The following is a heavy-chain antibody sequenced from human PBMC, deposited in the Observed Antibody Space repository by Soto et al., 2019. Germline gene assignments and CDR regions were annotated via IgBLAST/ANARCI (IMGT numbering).Heavy chain of an antibody. CDR3: AAGYCSGYRAVDL. Sequence: QVQLVQSGADVKKPGSSVKVSCKASGDTFNFYTINWVRQAPGLGLEWMGRFNPILTMSNYAQKFEGRVKDTGDQSTSPSYKELRRLRAEDTGMCFCAAGYCSGYRAVDLWGPGALVT. D-gene: IGHD3-10*01. CDR1: GDTFNFYT. CDR2: FNPILTMS. J-gene: IGHJ4*01. V-gene: IGHV1-69*02.